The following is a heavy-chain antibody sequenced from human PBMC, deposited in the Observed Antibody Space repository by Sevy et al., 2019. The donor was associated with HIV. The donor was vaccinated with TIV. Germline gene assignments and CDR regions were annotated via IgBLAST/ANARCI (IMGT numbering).Heavy chain of an antibody. V-gene: IGHV1-18*01. CDR3: ARDSVSSAWDAFDI. J-gene: IGHJ3*02. Sequence: ASVKVSCEASGYTFTSYGISWVRQAPGQGLEWMGWISAYTGSTHYSQKLQGRVIMTTDTSMSTAYLELRSLRSDDTAVYYCARDSVSSAWDAFDIWGQGTMVTVSS. CDR2: ISAYTGST. CDR1: GYTFTSYG. D-gene: IGHD6-19*01.